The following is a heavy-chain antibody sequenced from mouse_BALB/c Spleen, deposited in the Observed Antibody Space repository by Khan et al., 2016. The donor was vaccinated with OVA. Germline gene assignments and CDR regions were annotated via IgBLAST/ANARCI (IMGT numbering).Heavy chain of an antibody. CDR3: ARGYDFFAS. CDR2: VNPNTDNI. V-gene: IGHV1-18*01. J-gene: IGHJ3*01. D-gene: IGHD2-14*01. Sequence: EVQLQQSGPDLVKPGASVKISCKASGYSFTLYNMSWVKQSHGKSLEWIGRVNPNTDNINYNQEFKGKAILSVDKSSNTAYMELRRLTSEDSAVYFCARGYDFFASWGQGTLVTVSA. CDR1: GYSFTLYN.